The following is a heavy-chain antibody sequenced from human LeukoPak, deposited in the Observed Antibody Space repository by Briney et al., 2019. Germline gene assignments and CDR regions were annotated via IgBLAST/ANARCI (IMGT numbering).Heavy chain of an antibody. CDR2: IIPIFGTA. CDR3: ARGNIVVVPAAIRAVAFDI. Sequence: ASVKVSCKASGGTFSSYAISWVRQAPGQGLGWMGGIIPIFGTANYAQKFQGRVTITADESTSTAYMELSSLRSEDTAVYYCARGNIVVVPAAIRAVAFDIWGQGTMVTVSS. V-gene: IGHV1-69*13. D-gene: IGHD2-2*02. J-gene: IGHJ3*02. CDR1: GGTFSSYA.